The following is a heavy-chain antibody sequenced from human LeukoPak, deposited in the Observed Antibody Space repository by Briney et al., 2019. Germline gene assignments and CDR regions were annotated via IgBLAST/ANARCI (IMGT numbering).Heavy chain of an antibody. Sequence: AGGSLRLSCVASGFTFKNSWMNWVRQAPGKGLVWVSRMDADGTNTHYVDSVKGRFTISRDNAKDTLYLQMNSLRVEDTAVYYCAVRYSGSWYLFDYWGQGTLVTVSS. V-gene: IGHV3-74*01. CDR2: MDADGTNT. CDR1: GFTFKNSW. J-gene: IGHJ4*02. CDR3: AVRYSGSWYLFDY. D-gene: IGHD6-13*01.